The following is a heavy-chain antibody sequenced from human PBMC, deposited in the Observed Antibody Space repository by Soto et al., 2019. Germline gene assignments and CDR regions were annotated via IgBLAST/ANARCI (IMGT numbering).Heavy chain of an antibody. CDR1: GGTFSSYA. CDR3: ARDAMLAHSYWYFDL. Sequence: QVQLVQSGAEVKKPGSSVKVSCMASGGTFSSYAISWVRQAPGQGLEWMGGIIPIFGTANYAQKFQGRVTITADESTSTAYMELSSLRSEDTAVYYCARDAMLAHSYWYFDLWGRGTLVTVSS. V-gene: IGHV1-69*01. CDR2: IIPIFGTA. D-gene: IGHD2-8*01. J-gene: IGHJ2*01.